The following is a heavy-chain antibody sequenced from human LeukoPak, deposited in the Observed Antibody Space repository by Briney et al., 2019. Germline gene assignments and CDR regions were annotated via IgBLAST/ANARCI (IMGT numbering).Heavy chain of an antibody. J-gene: IGHJ4*02. CDR3: ASHSTFVGGATESIDY. Sequence: GGSLRLSCAASEFTFNNYWMRWVRQAPGKGLVWVSRINSDGSHTDYADSVKGRFTISRDNAKNTLYLQMNSLRAEDTAVYYCASHSTFVGGATESIDYWGQGTLVTVSS. D-gene: IGHD1-26*01. V-gene: IGHV3-74*01. CDR1: EFTFNNYW. CDR2: INSDGSHT.